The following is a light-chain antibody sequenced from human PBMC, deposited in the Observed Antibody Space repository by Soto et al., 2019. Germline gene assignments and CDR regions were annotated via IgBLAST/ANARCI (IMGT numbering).Light chain of an antibody. CDR1: QSISSW. V-gene: IGKV1-5*03. CDR2: KAS. Sequence: DIQMTQSPSTLSASVGDRVTITCRASQSISSWLAWYQQKPRKAPKLLIYKASSLESGVPSRFSGSGSGTEFTLTISSLQPDDFATYYCQQLWTFGQGTKVEIK. J-gene: IGKJ1*01. CDR3: QQLWT.